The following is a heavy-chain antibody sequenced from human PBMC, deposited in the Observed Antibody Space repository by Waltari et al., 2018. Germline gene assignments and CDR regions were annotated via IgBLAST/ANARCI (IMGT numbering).Heavy chain of an antibody. Sequence: EVQLVESGGGLVQPGGSLRLSCAASGFTFSRYWLRWVRQAPGKGLEWVANIKQDGSEKYYVDSVKGRFTISRDNAKNSLYLQMNSLRAEDTAVYYCATDCSSTSCRDYWGQGTLVTVSS. CDR2: IKQDGSEK. D-gene: IGHD2-2*01. V-gene: IGHV3-7*04. CDR3: ATDCSSTSCRDY. CDR1: GFTFSRYW. J-gene: IGHJ4*02.